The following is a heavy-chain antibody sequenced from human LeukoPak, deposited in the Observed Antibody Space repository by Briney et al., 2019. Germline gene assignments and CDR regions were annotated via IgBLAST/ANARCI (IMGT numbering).Heavy chain of an antibody. D-gene: IGHD5-12*01. CDR3: TTERAGYDFDY. J-gene: IGHJ4*02. Sequence: GGSLRLSCAASGFTFSNAYMSWVRQAPGKGLEWVGRIKRKTDGGTTVYAAPVKGRFTISRDDSKNTLYLQMNSLKTEDTAVYYCTTERAGYDFDYWGQGTLVTVSS. V-gene: IGHV3-15*01. CDR2: IKRKTDGGTT. CDR1: GFTFSNAY.